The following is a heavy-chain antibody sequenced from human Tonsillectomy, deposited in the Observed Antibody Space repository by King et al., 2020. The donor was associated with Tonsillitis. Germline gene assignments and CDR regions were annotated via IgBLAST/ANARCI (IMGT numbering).Heavy chain of an antibody. V-gene: IGHV1-2*02. CDR2: IIPNSGGT. J-gene: IGHJ4*02. Sequence: VQLVESGAEVKKPGASVKVSCKASGYTFTGYYMHWVRQAPGQGLEWMGWIIPNSGGTNYAQKFQGRVTMTRDTSISTAYMELSRLRSDDTAVYYCARGITIFGVVIMSYLDYWGQGTLVTVSS. CDR3: ARGITIFGVVIMSYLDY. CDR1: GYTFTGYY. D-gene: IGHD3-3*01.